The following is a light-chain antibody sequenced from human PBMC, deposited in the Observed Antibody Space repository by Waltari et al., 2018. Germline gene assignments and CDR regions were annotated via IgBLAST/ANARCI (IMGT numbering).Light chain of an antibody. V-gene: IGKV4-1*01. CDR3: QQYYNAPQT. CDR1: QSGFYNSNNKNF. J-gene: IGKJ1*01. Sequence: DIVVTQSPHSLSLSLGERATINCKSSQSGFYNSNNKNFLAWYQQKPGQAPKLLIYWASIRNYGVPDRFSGSGSGTDFTLTINNVQAEDVAVYYCQQYYNAPQTFGQGTKVEVK. CDR2: WAS.